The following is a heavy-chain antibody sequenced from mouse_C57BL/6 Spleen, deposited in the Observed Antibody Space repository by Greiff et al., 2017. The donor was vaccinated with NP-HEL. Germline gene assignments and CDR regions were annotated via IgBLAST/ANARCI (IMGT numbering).Heavy chain of an antibody. J-gene: IGHJ1*03. CDR2: IDPENGDT. D-gene: IGHD1-1*01. CDR1: GFNIKDDY. V-gene: IGHV14-4*01. Sequence: DVKLQESGAELVRPGASVKLSCTASGFNIKDDYMHWVKQRPEQGLEWIGWIDPENGDTEYASKFQGKATITADTSSNTAYLQLSSLTSEDTAVYYCTTSYYYGSSHWYFDVWGTGTTVTVSS. CDR3: TTSYYYGSSHWYFDV.